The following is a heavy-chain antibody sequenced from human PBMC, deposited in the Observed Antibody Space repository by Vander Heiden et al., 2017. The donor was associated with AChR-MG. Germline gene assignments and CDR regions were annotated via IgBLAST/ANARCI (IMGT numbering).Heavy chain of an antibody. V-gene: IGHV3-30-3*01. D-gene: IGHD3-10*01. CDR2: ISYDGSNK. CDR1: GFTFSSYA. Sequence: QVQLVESGGGVVQPGRSLRLSCPASGFTFSSYAMHWVRPAPGKGLEWVAVISYDGSNKYYADSVKGRFTISRDNSKNTLYLQMNSLRAEDTAVYYCARDRDFDYGMDVWGQGTTVTVSS. CDR3: ARDRDFDYGMDV. J-gene: IGHJ6*02.